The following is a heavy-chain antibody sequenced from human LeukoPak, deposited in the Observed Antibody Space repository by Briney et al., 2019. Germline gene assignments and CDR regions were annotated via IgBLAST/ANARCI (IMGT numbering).Heavy chain of an antibody. CDR3: AKDGLVAGPFDY. J-gene: IGHJ4*02. CDR2: IRQDGSVK. CDR1: GFTISNYW. Sequence: PGGSLRLSCTASGFTISNYWMSWVRQSPGKGLEWVANIRQDGSVKYYVDSVKGRFTISRDNAKNSLYLQMNSLRVEDTAVYYCAKDGLVAGPFDYWGQGTLVTVSS. V-gene: IGHV3-7*01. D-gene: IGHD6-19*01.